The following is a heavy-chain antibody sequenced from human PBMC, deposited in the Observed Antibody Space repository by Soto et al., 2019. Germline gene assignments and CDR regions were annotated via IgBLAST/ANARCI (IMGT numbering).Heavy chain of an antibody. CDR2: IYYSGST. CDR3: ARDQWELLGGYFDY. D-gene: IGHD1-26*01. J-gene: IGHJ4*02. Sequence: SETLSLTCTVSGGSISSYYWSWIRQPPGKGLEWIGYIYYSGSTNYNPSLKSRVTISVDTSKNQFSLKLSSVTAADTAVYYCARDQWELLGGYFDYWGQGTLVTVSS. V-gene: IGHV4-59*01. CDR1: GGSISSYY.